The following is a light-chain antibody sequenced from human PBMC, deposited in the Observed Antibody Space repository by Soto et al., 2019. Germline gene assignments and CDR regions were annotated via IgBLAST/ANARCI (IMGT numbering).Light chain of an antibody. V-gene: IGKV1-39*01. Sequence: DIPMTQSPSSLSTSVGDRVTITCRASQSISTYLNWYQQKPGKAPKLLIYAASSLQSGVPSTFSGSGSGTDFTLTISSLQPEDFATDYFQQSYSTPYTFGQGTKLEIK. J-gene: IGKJ2*01. CDR1: QSISTY. CDR2: AAS. CDR3: QQSYSTPYT.